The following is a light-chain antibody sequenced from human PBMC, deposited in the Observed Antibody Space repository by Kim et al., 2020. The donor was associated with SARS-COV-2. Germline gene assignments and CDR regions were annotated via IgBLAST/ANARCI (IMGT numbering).Light chain of an antibody. CDR2: RTS. V-gene: IGKV1-5*03. J-gene: IGKJ1*01. Sequence: TLSASVGDRVTITCRASQRINNWLAWYQQKPGKAPRLLIYRTSTLFTGVPSRFSASGSDTEFTLTITSLQPDDFGTYYCQHYTWAFGQGTKVDIK. CDR3: QHYTWA. CDR1: QRINNW.